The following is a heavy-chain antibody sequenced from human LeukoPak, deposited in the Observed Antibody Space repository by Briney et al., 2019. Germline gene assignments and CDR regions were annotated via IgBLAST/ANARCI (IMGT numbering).Heavy chain of an antibody. Sequence: ASVKVSCKASGYTFTSYDINWVRQATGQGLEWMGWMNHNSGNTGYAQKFQGRVTITRNTSISTAYMELSSLRSEDTAVYYCARQYGDYGDYRDYYYYMDVWGKGTTVTVSS. CDR2: MNHNSGNT. D-gene: IGHD4-17*01. CDR3: ARQYGDYGDYRDYYYYMDV. J-gene: IGHJ6*03. CDR1: GYTFTSYD. V-gene: IGHV1-8*03.